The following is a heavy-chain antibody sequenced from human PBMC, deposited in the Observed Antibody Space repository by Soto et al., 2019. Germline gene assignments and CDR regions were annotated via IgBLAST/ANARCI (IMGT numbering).Heavy chain of an antibody. J-gene: IGHJ4*02. CDR2: IIPILGIA. CDR1: GGTFSSYT. Sequence: QVQLVQSGAEVKKPGSSVKVSCKASGGTFSSYTISWVRQAPGQGLEWMRRIIPILGIANYAQKFQGRVTITADKSTSTAYMELSSLRSEDTAVYYCARARSGRPDYWGQGTLVTVSS. D-gene: IGHD3-10*01. CDR3: ARARSGRPDY. V-gene: IGHV1-69*02.